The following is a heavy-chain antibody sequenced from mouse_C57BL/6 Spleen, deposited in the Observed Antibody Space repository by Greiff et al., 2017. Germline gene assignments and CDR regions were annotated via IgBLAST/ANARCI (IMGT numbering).Heavy chain of an antibody. J-gene: IGHJ3*01. CDR3: ARRNYDSSRYGFAY. Sequence: QVQLQQSGAELARPGASVKLSCKASGYTFTSYGISWVKQRTGQGLEWIGEIYPRSGNTYYNEKFKGKATLTADKSSSTAYMELRSLTSEDSAVYFCARRNYDSSRYGFAYWGQGTLVTVSA. CDR1: GYTFTSYG. D-gene: IGHD1-1*01. V-gene: IGHV1-81*01. CDR2: IYPRSGNT.